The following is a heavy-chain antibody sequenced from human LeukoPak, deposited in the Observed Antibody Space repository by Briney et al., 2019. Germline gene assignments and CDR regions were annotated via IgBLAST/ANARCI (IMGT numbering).Heavy chain of an antibody. CDR1: GFTFSSYS. Sequence: GRSLRLSCAASGFTFSSYSMNWVRQAPGKGLEWVSSISSSSGYIYYADSVKGRFTISRDSAKNSLYLQMNSLRAEDTAVYYCAREVVYCSGGSCYFDYWGQGTLVTVSS. J-gene: IGHJ4*02. CDR3: AREVVYCSGGSCYFDY. D-gene: IGHD2-15*01. V-gene: IGHV3-21*01. CDR2: ISSSSGYI.